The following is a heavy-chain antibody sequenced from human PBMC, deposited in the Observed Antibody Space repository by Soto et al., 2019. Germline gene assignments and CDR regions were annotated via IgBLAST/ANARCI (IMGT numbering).Heavy chain of an antibody. V-gene: IGHV1-2*02. CDR1: GYTFTGYY. Sequence: ASVKVSCQASGYTFTGYYMHWVRQAPGQGLEWMGWINPNSGGTNYAQRFQGRVTMTRDTSISTAYMELSRLRSDDTAVYYCARDILDPPRHDAFDIWGPGTMVTVSS. J-gene: IGHJ3*02. D-gene: IGHD2-2*03. CDR2: INPNSGGT. CDR3: ARDILDPPRHDAFDI.